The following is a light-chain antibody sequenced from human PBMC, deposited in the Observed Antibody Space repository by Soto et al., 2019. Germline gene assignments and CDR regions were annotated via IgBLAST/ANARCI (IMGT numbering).Light chain of an antibody. Sequence: DIQMTQSPSSLSASVGDRVTITCRASQSISNYLNWYQQKPGKAPKLLIYAASSLQSGVPSRFSGSGSGTDFTLPISSLQPEDFATYFCQQPDTTPITFGQGTRLDIK. V-gene: IGKV1-39*01. CDR3: QQPDTTPIT. J-gene: IGKJ5*01. CDR2: AAS. CDR1: QSISNY.